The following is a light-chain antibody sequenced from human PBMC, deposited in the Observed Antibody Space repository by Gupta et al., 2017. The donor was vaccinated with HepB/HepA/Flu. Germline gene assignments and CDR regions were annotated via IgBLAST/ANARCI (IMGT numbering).Light chain of an antibody. CDR1: NIGSKN. J-gene: IGLJ1*01. V-gene: IGLV3-21*02. CDR2: VGS. CDR3: QVWDTSSGVRPV. Sequence: SLVLTQPPSLSVAPAEPASSTCPGNNIGSKNVNWYRQKPGQAPVLVVHVGSDRPSGIPARFSASNSGNTATLTINRVEAGDEADYYCQVWDTSSGVRPVFGSGTTVTVL.